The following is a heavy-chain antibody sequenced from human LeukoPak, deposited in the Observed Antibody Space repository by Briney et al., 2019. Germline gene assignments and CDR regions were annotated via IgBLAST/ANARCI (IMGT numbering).Heavy chain of an antibody. D-gene: IGHD5-12*01. J-gene: IGHJ4*02. CDR3: AKGAYDYIEMGYFDD. CDR1: GFRFSNFA. V-gene: IGHV3-23*01. Sequence: GGSLRLSCAASGFRFSNFATSWVRQAPGKGLEWVSLIIGSSGDTLYADSVKGRFTISRDISKNRLYLQMNSLRAEDTALYYCAKGAYDYIEMGYFDDWGQGTLVTVYS. CDR2: IIGSSGDT.